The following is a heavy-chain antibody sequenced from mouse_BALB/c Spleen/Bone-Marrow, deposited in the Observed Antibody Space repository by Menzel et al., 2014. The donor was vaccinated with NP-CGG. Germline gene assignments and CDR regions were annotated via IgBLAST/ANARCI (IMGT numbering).Heavy chain of an antibody. J-gene: IGHJ1*01. CDR3: ARDRKYDIHWYFDV. Sequence: EVKVVESGGGLVQPGGSLRLSCATSGFTFTDYYMSWVRQPPGKALEWLGFIRNKANGYTTEYSASVKGRFTISRDNSQSILYLQMNILRTEDSATYYCARDRKYDIHWYFDVWGAGTTVTVSS. D-gene: IGHD5-1-1*01. V-gene: IGHV7-3*02. CDR2: IRNKANGYTT. CDR1: GFTFTDYY.